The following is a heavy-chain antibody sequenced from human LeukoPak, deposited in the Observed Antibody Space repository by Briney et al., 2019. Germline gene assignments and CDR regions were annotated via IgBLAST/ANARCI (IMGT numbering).Heavy chain of an antibody. D-gene: IGHD3-10*01. Sequence: ASVKVSCKASGYTFTSYGISWVRQAPGQGREWMGWISAYNGNTNYAQKLQGRVTMTTDTSTSTAYMELRSLRSDDTAVYYCARDHDGSGSYYPSPFIPQGYWGQGTLVTVSS. CDR3: ARDHDGSGSYYPSPFIPQGY. J-gene: IGHJ4*02. CDR2: ISAYNGNT. CDR1: GYTFTSYG. V-gene: IGHV1-18*01.